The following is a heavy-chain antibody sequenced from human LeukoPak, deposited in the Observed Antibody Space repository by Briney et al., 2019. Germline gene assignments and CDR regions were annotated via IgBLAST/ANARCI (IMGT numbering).Heavy chain of an antibody. CDR2: ISWNSGSI. J-gene: IGHJ5*02. CDR1: GFTFDDYA. D-gene: IGHD6-13*01. Sequence: PGGSLRLSCAASGFTFDDYAMHWVRQAPGKGLEWVSGISWNSGSIGYADSVKGRFTISRDNAKNSLYLQMNSLRAEDTALYYCAKEIADWFDPWGQGTLVTVSS. CDR3: AKEIADWFDP. V-gene: IGHV3-9*01.